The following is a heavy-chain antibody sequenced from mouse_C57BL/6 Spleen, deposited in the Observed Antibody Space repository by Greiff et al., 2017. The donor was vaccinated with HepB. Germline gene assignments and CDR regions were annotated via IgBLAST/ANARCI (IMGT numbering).Heavy chain of an antibody. Sequence: VQLQQSGAELARPGASVKLSCKASGYTFTSYGISWVKQRTGQGLEWIGEIYPRSGNPYYNEKFKGKATLNADKSSSTAYLELRSLKSEDSAVYFCARNDYDESPFAYWGQGTLVTVST. J-gene: IGHJ3*01. D-gene: IGHD2-4*01. CDR3: ARNDYDESPFAY. CDR1: GYTFTSYG. V-gene: IGHV1-81*01. CDR2: IYPRSGNP.